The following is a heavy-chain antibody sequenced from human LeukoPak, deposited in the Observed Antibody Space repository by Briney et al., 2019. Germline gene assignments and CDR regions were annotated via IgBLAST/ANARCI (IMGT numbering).Heavy chain of an antibody. D-gene: IGHD5-12*01. CDR2: ISSSGSTI. V-gene: IGHV3-48*04. CDR1: GFTFSSYA. Sequence: GGSLRLSCAASGFTFSSYAMSWVRQAPGKGLEWVSYISSSGSTIYYADSVKGRFTISRDNAKNSLYLQMNSLRAEDTAVYYCAREIRGYSYFDYWGQGTLVTVSS. CDR3: AREIRGYSYFDY. J-gene: IGHJ4*02.